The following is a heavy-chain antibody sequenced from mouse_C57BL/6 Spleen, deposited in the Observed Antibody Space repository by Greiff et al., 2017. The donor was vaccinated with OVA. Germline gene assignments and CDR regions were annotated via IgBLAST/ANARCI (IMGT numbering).Heavy chain of an antibody. V-gene: IGHV1-82*01. CDR2: IYPGDGDT. CDR1: GYAFSSSW. D-gene: IGHD3-2*02. Sequence: VQLQQSGPELVKPGASVKISCKASGYAFSSSWMNWVKQRPGKGLEWIGRIYPGDGDTNYNGKFKGKATLTADKSSSKASMQLSSLTSEDSAVYFCARWGNSGYYFDYWGQGTTLTVSS. J-gene: IGHJ2*01. CDR3: ARWGNSGYYFDY.